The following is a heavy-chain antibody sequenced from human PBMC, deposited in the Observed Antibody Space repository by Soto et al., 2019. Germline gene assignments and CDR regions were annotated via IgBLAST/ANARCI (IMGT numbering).Heavy chain of an antibody. D-gene: IGHD2-15*01. CDR1: GFTFSSYA. Sequence: EVQLLESGGGLVQPGGSLRLSCAASGFTFSSYAMSWVRQAPGKGLEWVSAISGSGGSTYYADSVKGRFTISRDNSKNTLYLQMNSLRAEDTAVYYCAKDGRGYCSGGSCYLYYYMDVWGKGTTVTVSS. CDR3: AKDGRGYCSGGSCYLYYYMDV. J-gene: IGHJ6*03. V-gene: IGHV3-23*01. CDR2: ISGSGGST.